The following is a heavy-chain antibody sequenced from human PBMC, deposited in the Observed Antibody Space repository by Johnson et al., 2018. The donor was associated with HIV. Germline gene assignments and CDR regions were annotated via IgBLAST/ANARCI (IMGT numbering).Heavy chain of an antibody. CDR1: RLIFSSYW. V-gene: IGHV3-74*02. D-gene: IGHD1-26*01. CDR2: INSDGSYT. J-gene: IGHJ3*02. CDR3: ARPWGGSSSDAFDI. Sequence: VQLVESGGGLVQPGGSLRLSCAASRLIFSSYWMHWVRQGPGKGLVWVSRINSDGSYTNYADSVKGRFTVSRDNAKNTLYLQMNSLRAEDTAVYYCARPWGGSSSDAFDIWGQGTMVTVSS.